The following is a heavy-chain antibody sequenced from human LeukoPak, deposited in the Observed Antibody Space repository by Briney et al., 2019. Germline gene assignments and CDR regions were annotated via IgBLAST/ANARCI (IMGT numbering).Heavy chain of an antibody. CDR3: ARILDSAWGELGY. Sequence: GRSLRLFCPPSGFTFSSYSMSSGSQPPGDWLEWMAFIRSDRSNTSYADSMKDRFTISRKHSKHTLYMQMNCLRSQDTAVYYCARILDSAWGELGYWGQGTLVTVSS. J-gene: IGHJ4*02. CDR2: IRSDRSNT. V-gene: IGHV3-33*08. CDR1: GFTFSSYS. D-gene: IGHD6-19*01.